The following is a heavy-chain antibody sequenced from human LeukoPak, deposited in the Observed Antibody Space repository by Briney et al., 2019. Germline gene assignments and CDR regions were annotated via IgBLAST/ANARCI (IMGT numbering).Heavy chain of an antibody. CDR3: AREAKDYYYGMDV. CDR2: IYYSGST. J-gene: IGHJ6*02. V-gene: IGHV4-61*08. Sequence: SQTLSLTCAVSGGSISSGGYSWSWIRQPPGKGLEWIGYIYYSGSTNYNPSLKSRVTISVDTSKNQFSLKLSSVTAADTAVYYCAREAKDYYYGMDVWGQGTTVTVSS. CDR1: GGSISSGGYS.